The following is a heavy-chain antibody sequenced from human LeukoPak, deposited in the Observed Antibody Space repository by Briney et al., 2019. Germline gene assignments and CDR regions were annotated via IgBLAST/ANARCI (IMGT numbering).Heavy chain of an antibody. Sequence: PGGSLRLSCAASGFTFSSYAMSWVRQAPGKGLEWVAAISGSGSSTYYADSVKGRFTTSRDSSKNTLYLQMNSLRADDTAVYYCTRDPTVTTSDCWGQGTLVTVSS. J-gene: IGHJ4*02. CDR3: TRDPTVTTSDC. D-gene: IGHD4-17*01. CDR1: GFTFSSYA. CDR2: ISGSGSST. V-gene: IGHV3-23*01.